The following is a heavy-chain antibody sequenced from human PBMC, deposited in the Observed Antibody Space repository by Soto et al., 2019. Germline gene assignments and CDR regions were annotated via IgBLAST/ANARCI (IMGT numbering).Heavy chain of an antibody. V-gene: IGHV1-69*13. CDR1: GGTFNNYP. D-gene: IGHD5-12*01. CDR3: ARGRGYSGDDHYYYFDMEV. CDR2: SIPIFGTA. Sequence: SVKVSCKASGGTFNNYPITWVRQAPGQGLEWMGGSIPIFGTANYAQKFQGRVTISVDESTSTAYMELSSLRSEDTAVYYCARGRGYSGDDHYYYFDMEVGGQGTTVTVSS. J-gene: IGHJ6*02.